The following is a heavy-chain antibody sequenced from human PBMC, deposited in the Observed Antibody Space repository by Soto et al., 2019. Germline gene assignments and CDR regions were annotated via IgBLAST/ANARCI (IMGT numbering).Heavy chain of an antibody. Sequence: QVQLVESGGGVVQPGRSLRLSCAASGFTFNKHGMHWVRQPPGKGLEWVAAISYDGGNQFYADSVKGRFTISRDNSKETVYLQLTTLGREDAAVYFWGKAHGYSSGWRADSWGQGTRVTVSA. D-gene: IGHD6-19*01. CDR3: GKAHGYSSGWRADS. CDR1: GFTFNKHG. V-gene: IGHV3-30*18. CDR2: ISYDGGNQ. J-gene: IGHJ4*02.